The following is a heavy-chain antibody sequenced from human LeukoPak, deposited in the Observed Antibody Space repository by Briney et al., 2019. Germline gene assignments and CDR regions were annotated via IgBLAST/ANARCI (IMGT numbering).Heavy chain of an antibody. CDR1: GFTFSSYS. J-gene: IGHJ4*02. V-gene: IGHV3-21*01. CDR3: ARVGEYCSSTSCLHFDY. Sequence: PGGSLRLSCAASGFTFSSYSMNWVRQAPGKGLEWVSSISSSSSYIYYADSVKGRFTISRDNTKNSLYLQMNSLRAEDTAVYYCARVGEYCSSTSCLHFDYWGQGTLVTVSS. D-gene: IGHD2-2*01. CDR2: ISSSSSYI.